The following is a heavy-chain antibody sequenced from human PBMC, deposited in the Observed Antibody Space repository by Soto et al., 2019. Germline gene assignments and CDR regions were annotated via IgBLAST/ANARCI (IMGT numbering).Heavy chain of an antibody. CDR2: IKSKTDGGTT. D-gene: IGHD3-22*01. J-gene: IGHJ4*02. V-gene: IGHV3-15*01. CDR3: TTGVTYYYDSSGFDY. Sequence: GGSLRLSCAASGFTFSNAWMSWVRQAPGKGLEWVGRIKSKTDGGTTDHAAPVKGRFTISRDDSKNTLYLQMNSLKTEDTAVYYCTTGVTYYYDSSGFDYWGQGTLVTVSS. CDR1: GFTFSNAW.